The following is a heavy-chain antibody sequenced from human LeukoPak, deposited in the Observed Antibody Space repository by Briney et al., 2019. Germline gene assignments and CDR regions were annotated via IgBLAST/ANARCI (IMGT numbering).Heavy chain of an antibody. CDR1: GYTFTSYD. CDR3: ASLVVVVASVHDAFDI. V-gene: IGHV1-8*01. CDR2: MNPNSGNT. Sequence: ASVKVSCKASGYTFTSYDINWVRQATGQGLEWMGWMNPNSGNTGYAQKFQGRVTMTRNTSISTAYMELSSLRSEDTAVYYCASLVVVVASVHDAFDIWGQGTMVTVSS. D-gene: IGHD2-15*01. J-gene: IGHJ3*02.